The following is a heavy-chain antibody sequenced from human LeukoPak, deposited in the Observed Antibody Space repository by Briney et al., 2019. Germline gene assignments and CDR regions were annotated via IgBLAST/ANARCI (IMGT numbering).Heavy chain of an antibody. CDR3: GRDPKLGIRGYTYGYIDF. Sequence: ASVKVSCKTSGYTFTTYAISWVRQAPGQGLEWMGGINTNTGNPTYAQGFFTGRYVFSLDTSVNTAYLQITGLKADDTAVYYCGRDPKLGIRGYTYGYIDFWGQGTLVTVAS. CDR1: GYTFTTYA. J-gene: IGHJ4*02. CDR2: INTNTGNP. V-gene: IGHV7-4-1*02. D-gene: IGHD5-18*01.